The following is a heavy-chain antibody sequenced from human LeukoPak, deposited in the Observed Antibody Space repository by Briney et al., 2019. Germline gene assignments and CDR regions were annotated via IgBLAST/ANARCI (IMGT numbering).Heavy chain of an antibody. D-gene: IGHD3-22*01. J-gene: IGHJ4*02. Sequence: GGSLRLSCGASGFTFSSYWMSWVRQAPGKGLEWVANIKEDGSGIYYVDSVEGRFTISRDNAKKSLYLQMNSLRAEDTAVYYCARGDTSGYYYRFFDYWGQGTLVTVSS. CDR3: ARGDTSGYYYRFFDY. CDR1: GFTFSSYW. CDR2: IKEDGSGI. V-gene: IGHV3-7*01.